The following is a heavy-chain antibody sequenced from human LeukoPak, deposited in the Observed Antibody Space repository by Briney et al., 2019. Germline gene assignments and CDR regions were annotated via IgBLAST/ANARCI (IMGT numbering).Heavy chain of an antibody. CDR3: ATDLTLFGESPKFDP. CDR1: GFTFSSYA. V-gene: IGHV3-30*04. Sequence: GGSLRLSCAASGFTFSSYAMHWVRQAPGKGLEWVAVISYDGSNTYYADSVKGRFTISRDNSKSTLFLQMHSLRAEDTAVYYCATDLTLFGESPKFDPWGQGTLVTVSS. J-gene: IGHJ5*02. D-gene: IGHD3-10*02. CDR2: ISYDGSNT.